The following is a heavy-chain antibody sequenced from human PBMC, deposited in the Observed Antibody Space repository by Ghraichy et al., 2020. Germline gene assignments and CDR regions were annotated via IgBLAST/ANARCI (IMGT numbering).Heavy chain of an antibody. D-gene: IGHD1-26*01. CDR1: GGSFSGYY. J-gene: IGHJ4*02. CDR2: INHSGST. CDR3: ARGWELPDY. V-gene: IGHV4-34*01. Sequence: SETLSLTCAVSGGSFSGYYWSWIRQPPGKGLEWIGEINHSGSTNYNPSLKSRVTISVDTSKNQFSLKLSSVTAADTAVYYCARGWELPDYWGQGTLVTVSS.